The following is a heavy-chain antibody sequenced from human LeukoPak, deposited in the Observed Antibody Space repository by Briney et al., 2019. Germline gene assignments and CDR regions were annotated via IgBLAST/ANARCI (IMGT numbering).Heavy chain of an antibody. J-gene: IGHJ4*02. CDR2: IYYSGSA. Sequence: SETLSLTCTVSGGSISNYYWNWIRQPPGKGLEWIGFIYYSGSAYYNPSLKSRVIISVDTSKNQFSLNLSSVTAADTAVYFCARGLARFYGAASDFWGQGTLVTVSS. D-gene: IGHD3-3*02. CDR1: GGSISNYY. CDR3: ARGLARFYGAASDF. V-gene: IGHV4-30-4*01.